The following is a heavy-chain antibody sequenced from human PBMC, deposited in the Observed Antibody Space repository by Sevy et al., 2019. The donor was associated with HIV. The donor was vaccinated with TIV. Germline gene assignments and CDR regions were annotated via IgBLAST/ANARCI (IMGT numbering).Heavy chain of an antibody. CDR2: INWNGGST. D-gene: IGHD3-10*01. CDR1: GFTFDDYG. CDR3: ARGPRFGEDYFDY. J-gene: IGHJ4*02. V-gene: IGHV3-20*04. Sequence: GESLKISCAASGFTFDDYGMSWVRPAPGKGLEWVCGINWNGGSTGYADSVKGRFTISRDNAKDSLYLQMNSLRAEDTALYYCARGPRFGEDYFDYWGQGTLVTVSS.